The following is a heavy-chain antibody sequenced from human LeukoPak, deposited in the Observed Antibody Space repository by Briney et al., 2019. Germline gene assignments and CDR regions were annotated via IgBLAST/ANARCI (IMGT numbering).Heavy chain of an antibody. CDR1: GYSFTSYW. V-gene: IGHV5-51*06. D-gene: IGHD3-22*01. CDR3: ARRKYYYDSSGYYYVLDY. J-gene: IGHJ4*02. Sequence: GESLKISCKGSGYSFTSYWIGWVRQMPGKGLEWMGIIYPGDSDTRYSPSFQGQVTISADKSISTAYLQWSSLKASDTAMYYCARRKYYYDSSGYYYVLDYWGQGTLVTVSS. CDR2: IYPGDSDT.